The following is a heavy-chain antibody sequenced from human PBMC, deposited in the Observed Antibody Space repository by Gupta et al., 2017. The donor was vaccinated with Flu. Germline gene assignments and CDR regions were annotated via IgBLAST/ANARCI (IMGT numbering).Heavy chain of an antibody. D-gene: IGHD4-23*01. J-gene: IGHJ4*02. Sequence: QVQLQQWGAGLLKPSETLSLTCAVYGGSFSGYYWSWIRQPPGKGLEWIGEINHSGSTNYNPSLKSRVTISVDTSKNQFSLKLSSVTAADTAVYYCARLRWYSIDYWGQGTLVTVSS. CDR1: GGSFSGYY. CDR3: ARLRWYSIDY. CDR2: INHSGST. V-gene: IGHV4-34*01.